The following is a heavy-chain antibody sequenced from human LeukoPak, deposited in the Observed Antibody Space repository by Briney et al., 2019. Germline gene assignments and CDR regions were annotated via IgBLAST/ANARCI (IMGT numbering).Heavy chain of an antibody. V-gene: IGHV3-30-3*01. D-gene: IGHD1-14*01. CDR2: ISYNGDTK. CDR1: GFSFSDYP. J-gene: IGHJ4*02. Sequence: GRSLKLSCAASGFSFSDYPLHWVRQAPGKGLEWVAVISYNGDTKYYTDSVTGRFTISRDNSKNTLYLEMIGLRAEDTAIYYCARDPYRGVPDYFDYWGQGTLVTVSS. CDR3: ARDPYRGVPDYFDY.